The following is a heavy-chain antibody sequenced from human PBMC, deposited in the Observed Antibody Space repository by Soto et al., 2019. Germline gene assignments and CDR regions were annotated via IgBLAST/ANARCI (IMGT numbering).Heavy chain of an antibody. CDR2: SHQSGYT. D-gene: IGHD6-13*01. CDR1: GVSISSHDW. J-gene: IGHJ4*02. Sequence: QVQLQESGPGLVKPSGTLSLTCAVSGVSISSHDWWTWVRQPPGKGLEWIGESHQSGYTHSNSSLESRVTISVDKSTNQFSLILTSLTVADTAVYYCATRDPSRFYWGQGTLVTVSS. CDR3: ATRDPSRFY. V-gene: IGHV4-4*02.